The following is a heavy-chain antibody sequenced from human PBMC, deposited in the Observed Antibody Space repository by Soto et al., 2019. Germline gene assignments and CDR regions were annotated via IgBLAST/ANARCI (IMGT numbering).Heavy chain of an antibody. V-gene: IGHV4-61*08. CDR3: ARDGKVSGSATDWFDP. D-gene: IGHD1-26*01. CDR1: GGSVSSNDYY. J-gene: IGHJ5*02. CDR2: IFYSGST. Sequence: TSETLSLTCTVSGGSVSSNDYYWSWIRQPPGKGLEWIGCIFYSGSTNYSPSLRSRVTISVDTSKNQFSLELSSVSAADTAVYYCARDGKVSGSATDWFDPWGQGTLVTV.